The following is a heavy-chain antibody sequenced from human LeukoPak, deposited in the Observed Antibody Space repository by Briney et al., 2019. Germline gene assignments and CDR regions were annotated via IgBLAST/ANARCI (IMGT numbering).Heavy chain of an antibody. V-gene: IGHV1-2*02. CDR3: ARGQIIAAAGFDY. CDR1: GYTFTGYY. J-gene: IGHJ4*02. D-gene: IGHD6-13*01. CDR2: INPNSGGT. Sequence: ASVKVSCKASGYTFTGYYMHWVRQAPGQGLEWMGWINPNSGGTNYAQKFQGRVTMTRDTSISTAYMELSRLRSDDTAVYYCARGQIIAAAGFDYWGQGTLVTVSS.